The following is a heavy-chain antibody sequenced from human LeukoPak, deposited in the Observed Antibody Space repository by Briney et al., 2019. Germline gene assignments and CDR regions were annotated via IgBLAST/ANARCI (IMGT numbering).Heavy chain of an antibody. CDR2: IYYSGST. CDR3: ASLDSSGYPYNWFDP. D-gene: IGHD3-22*01. V-gene: IGHV4-59*08. Sequence: SETLSLTCTVSGGSISSYYWSWIRQPPGKGLEWIGYIYYSGSTNYNPSLKSRVTISVDTSKNQFSLKLSSVTAADTAVYYCASLDSSGYPYNWFDPWGQGTLVTVSS. CDR1: GGSISSYY. J-gene: IGHJ5*02.